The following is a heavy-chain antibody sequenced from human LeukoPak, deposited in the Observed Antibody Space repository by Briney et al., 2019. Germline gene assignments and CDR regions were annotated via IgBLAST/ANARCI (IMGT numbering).Heavy chain of an antibody. CDR3: AREQWLVLY. J-gene: IGHJ4*02. CDR1: GFTFSSYE. V-gene: IGHV3-48*03. CDR2: IRSSGSTI. D-gene: IGHD6-19*01. Sequence: PGGSLRLSCAASGFTFSSYEMNWVRQAPGKGLEWVSYIRSSGSTIYYADSVKSRFTISRDNAKNSLYLQMNSLRAEDTAVYYCAREQWLVLYWGQGTLVTVSS.